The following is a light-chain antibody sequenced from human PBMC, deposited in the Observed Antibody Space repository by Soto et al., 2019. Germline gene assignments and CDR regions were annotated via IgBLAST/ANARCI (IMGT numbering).Light chain of an antibody. CDR2: GNS. V-gene: IGLV1-40*01. CDR1: SSNIGAGYD. Sequence: QSVLTQPPSVSGAPGQRVTISCTGSSSNIGAGYDVHWYQQLPGTAPKLLIYGNSNRPSRVPDRFSGSKSGTSASLAITGLQAEDEADYYCQSYDSSLSGSVFGGRTKLTVL. J-gene: IGLJ2*01. CDR3: QSYDSSLSGSV.